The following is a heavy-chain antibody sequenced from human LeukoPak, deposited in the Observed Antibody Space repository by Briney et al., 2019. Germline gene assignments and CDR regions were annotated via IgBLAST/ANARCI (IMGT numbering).Heavy chain of an antibody. CDR3: HSADYGDYENFDY. D-gene: IGHD4-17*01. Sequence: GRSLRLSCAASGFTFDDYAMHWVRQAPGKGLEWVSGISWNSGSIGYADSVKGRFTISRDNAKNTLYLQMNSLRAEDTAVYYCHSADYGDYENFDYWGQGTLVTVSS. J-gene: IGHJ4*02. CDR1: GFTFDDYA. CDR2: ISWNSGSI. V-gene: IGHV3-9*01.